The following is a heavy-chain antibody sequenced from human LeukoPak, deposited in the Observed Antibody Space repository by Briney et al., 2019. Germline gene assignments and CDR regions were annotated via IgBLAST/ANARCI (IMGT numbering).Heavy chain of an antibody. V-gene: IGHV4-39*02. Sequence: SETLSLTCTVSDDSISTPFYYWGWIRQPPGKGLEWIGSIYNSVSTFYNPSLKSRVTISIDTSRNHFSLRLTSVNVADTAVYYCARNSSSGRFDFWGQGILVTVSS. CDR3: ARNSSSGRFDF. CDR1: DDSISTPFYY. J-gene: IGHJ4*02. CDR2: IYNSVST. D-gene: IGHD3-22*01.